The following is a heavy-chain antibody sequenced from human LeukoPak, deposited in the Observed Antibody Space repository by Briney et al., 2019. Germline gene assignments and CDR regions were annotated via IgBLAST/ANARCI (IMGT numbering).Heavy chain of an antibody. Sequence: PGGSLRLSCAASGFTFSSYGMHWVRQAPGKRLEWVAFIRYDGSNKYYADSVKGRFTISRDNSKNTLYLQMNSLRAEDTAEYYCANAAGSSSPYYYYYYMDVWGKGTTVTVSS. D-gene: IGHD6-6*01. V-gene: IGHV3-30*02. CDR1: GFTFSSYG. CDR3: ANAAGSSSPYYYYYYMDV. J-gene: IGHJ6*03. CDR2: IRYDGSNK.